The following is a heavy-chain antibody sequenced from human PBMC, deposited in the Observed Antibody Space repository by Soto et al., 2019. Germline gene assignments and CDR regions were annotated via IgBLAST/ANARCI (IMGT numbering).Heavy chain of an antibody. V-gene: IGHV4-34*01. CDR2: INHSGST. CDR1: GGSFSGYY. J-gene: IGHJ5*02. CDR3: ARGRITMVRGVNWFDP. D-gene: IGHD3-10*01. Sequence: QVQLQQWGAGLLKPSETLSLTCAVYGGSFSGYYWSWIRQPPGKGLEWIGEINHSGSTNYNPSLKSRVTISVDTSRNQFSLKLSSVTAADTAVYYCARGRITMVRGVNWFDPWCQGTLVTVSS.